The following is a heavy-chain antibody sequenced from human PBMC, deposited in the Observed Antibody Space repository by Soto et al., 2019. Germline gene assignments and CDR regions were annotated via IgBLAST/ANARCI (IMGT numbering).Heavy chain of an antibody. V-gene: IGHV1-18*01. CDR2: ISAYNGNT. CDR1: GYTFTSYG. D-gene: IGHD3-22*01. J-gene: IGHJ6*02. CDR3: ARDLGNRYYDSSGYYYYYGMDV. Sequence: ASVKVSCKASGYTFTSYGISWVRQAPGQGLEWMGWISAYNGNTNYAQKLQGRVTMTTDTSTSTAYMELRSLRSDDTAVYYCARDLGNRYYDSSGYYYYYGMDVWGQGTTVTVSS.